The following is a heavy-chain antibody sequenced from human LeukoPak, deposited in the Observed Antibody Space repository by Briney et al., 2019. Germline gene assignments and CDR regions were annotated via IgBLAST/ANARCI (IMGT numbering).Heavy chain of an antibody. CDR2: IYYSGST. Sequence: PSETLSLTCTVSGGSISSYYWSWIRQPPGKGLEWIGYIYYSGSTNYNPSLKSRVTISVDTFKNQFSLKLSSVTAADTAVYYCARRYGNFDYWGQGTLVTVSS. J-gene: IGHJ4*02. CDR1: GGSISSYY. V-gene: IGHV4-59*01. D-gene: IGHD4-17*01. CDR3: ARRYGNFDY.